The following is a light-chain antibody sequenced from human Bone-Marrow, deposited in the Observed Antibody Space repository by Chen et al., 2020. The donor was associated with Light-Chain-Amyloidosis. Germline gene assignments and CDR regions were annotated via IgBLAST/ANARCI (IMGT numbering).Light chain of an antibody. Sequence: DVLMTQSPLFLPVTLGQSASISCTSSQSLVTSDGDIYLNWFLQRPGQSPRRLIYEGSKRDSGVPDRFSGSASGTHFTLENSRVETEDIGVYFCMQGTHWPFTFGPGITVEI. CDR1: QSLVTSDGDIY. V-gene: IGKV2-30*01. J-gene: IGKJ3*01. CDR2: EGS. CDR3: MQGTHWPFT.